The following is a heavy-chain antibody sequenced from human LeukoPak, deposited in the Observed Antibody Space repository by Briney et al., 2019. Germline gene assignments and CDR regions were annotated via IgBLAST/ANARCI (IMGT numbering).Heavy chain of an antibody. CDR2: IMQAGSEK. CDR3: ASFRAVAGRGFYF. Sequence: TAGSLKLSCAASGFTFSSYWLSWVRQAQGEGQELGAHIMQAGSEKYYVDTGRGRFAIFRDKAKISVYLQMNSLRAEDTAVYYCASFRAVAGRGFYFGRRETRVTVFS. CDR1: GFTFSSYW. V-gene: IGHV3-7*01. J-gene: IGHJ4*02. D-gene: IGHD6-19*01.